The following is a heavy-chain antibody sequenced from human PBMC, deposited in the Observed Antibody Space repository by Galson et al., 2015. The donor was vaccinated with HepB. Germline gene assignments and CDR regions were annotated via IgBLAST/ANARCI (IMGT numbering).Heavy chain of an antibody. CDR3: ARDDVTEYSCGWSTMSV. J-gene: IGHJ4*02. CDR2: ISAANRYI. D-gene: IGHD6-19*01. CDR1: GFTFRTYS. V-gene: IGHV3-21*01. Sequence: SLRLSCAASGFTFRTYSLNWVRQAPGKGLEWVSSISAANRYIYYADSVRGRFTISRDNAKNSVSLQMNSLRAEDTALYYCARDDVTEYSCGWSTMSVWGQGTLVTVSS.